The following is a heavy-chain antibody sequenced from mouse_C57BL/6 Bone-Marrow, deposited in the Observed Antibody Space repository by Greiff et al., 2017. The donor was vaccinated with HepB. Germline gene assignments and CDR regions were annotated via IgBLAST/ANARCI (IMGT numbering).Heavy chain of an antibody. Sequence: EVNVVESEGGLVQPGSSMKLSCTASGFTFSDYYMAWVRQVPEKGLEWVANINYDGSSTYYLDSLKSRFIISRDNAKNILYLQMSSLKSEDTATYYCARDPFWGYWYFDVWGTGTTVTVSS. CDR3: ARDPFWGYWYFDV. V-gene: IGHV5-16*01. CDR1: GFTFSDYY. D-gene: IGHD4-1*01. J-gene: IGHJ1*03. CDR2: INYDGSST.